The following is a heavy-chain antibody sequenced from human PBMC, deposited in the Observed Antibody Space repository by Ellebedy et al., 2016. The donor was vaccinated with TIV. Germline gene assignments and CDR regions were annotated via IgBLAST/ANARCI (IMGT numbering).Heavy chain of an antibody. Sequence: PGGSLRLSCAASGFTFSRYWMHWVRQAPGKGLVWVSRINSDGSSTSYADSVKGRFTISRDNSKNTLYLQMNSLRAEDTAVYYCARDLDRNYPGTYFDYWGQGTLVTVSS. CDR2: INSDGSST. V-gene: IGHV3-74*01. J-gene: IGHJ4*02. CDR3: ARDLDRNYPGTYFDY. D-gene: IGHD4-11*01. CDR1: GFTFSRYW.